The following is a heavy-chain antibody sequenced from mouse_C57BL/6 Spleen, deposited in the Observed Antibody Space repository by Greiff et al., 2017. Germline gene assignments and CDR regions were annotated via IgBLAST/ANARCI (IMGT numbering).Heavy chain of an antibody. CDR3: ERGGNTVVAPFGY. CDR2: IDPSDSYT. CDR1: GYTFTSYW. J-gene: IGHJ2*01. Sequence: QVQLQQPGAELVRPGTSVKLSCTASGYTFTSYWMHWVKQSPGKGLEWIGVIDPSDSYTNYNQKFKGKATLTVDTSSSTAYMQLSSLTSEDSAVYYCERGGNTVVAPFGYWGQGTTLTVAS. D-gene: IGHD1-1*01. V-gene: IGHV1-59*01.